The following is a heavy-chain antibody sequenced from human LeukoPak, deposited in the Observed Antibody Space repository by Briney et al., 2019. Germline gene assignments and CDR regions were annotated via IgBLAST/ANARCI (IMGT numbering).Heavy chain of an antibody. D-gene: IGHD5-12*01. CDR2: IYSGGNT. J-gene: IGHJ3*02. V-gene: IGHV3-53*01. CDR1: GFTVSSNY. Sequence: PGGSLRLSCAASGFTVSSNYMSWVRQAPGKGLDWVSVIYSGGNTYYADSVKGRFTISRDNSKNTLYLQMNSLRAEDTAVYYCARGGYGHGFDIWGRGTMVTVSS. CDR3: ARGGYGHGFDI.